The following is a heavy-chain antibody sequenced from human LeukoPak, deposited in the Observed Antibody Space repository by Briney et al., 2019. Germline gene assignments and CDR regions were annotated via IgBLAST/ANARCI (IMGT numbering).Heavy chain of an antibody. V-gene: IGHV3-74*01. CDR1: GFTFSDYW. CDR3: ARDGAAGDSDLDY. Sequence: GGSLRLSCTTSGFTFSDYWIHWVRQAPGKGLVWISHINTEGGITNYAGSVKGRVSISRDNAKNTAYLQMNSLRPEDTAVYYCARDGAAGDSDLDYWGQGTQVTVSS. D-gene: IGHD2-21*02. J-gene: IGHJ4*02. CDR2: INTEGGIT.